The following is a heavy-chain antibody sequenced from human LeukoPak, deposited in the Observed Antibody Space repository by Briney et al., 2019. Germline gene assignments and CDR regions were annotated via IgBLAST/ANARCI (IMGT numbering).Heavy chain of an antibody. J-gene: IGHJ4*02. CDR3: AVRNAYCSGGSCYYGY. D-gene: IGHD2-15*01. CDR2: INPSGGST. CDR1: GYTFTSYY. Sequence: ASVKVSCKASGYTFTSYYMHWVRQAPGQGLEWMGIINPSGGSTSYAQKFQGRVTITADKSTSTAYMELSSLRSEDTAVYYCAVRNAYCSGGSCYYGYWGQGTLVTVSS. V-gene: IGHV1-46*01.